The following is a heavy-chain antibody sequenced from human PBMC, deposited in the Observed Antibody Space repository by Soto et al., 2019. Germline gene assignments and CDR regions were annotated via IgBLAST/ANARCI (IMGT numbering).Heavy chain of an antibody. V-gene: IGHV2-5*02. Sequence: QITLKESGPPVLKPTQTLTLTCTLSGSSVTTTGVGVGWIRQPPGKALQWLALIYWDDDKRYNPSLRNRLTIAKDTSKNQVVLTMTDMAPVDTATYYCAHRPFTFYYDTSGYLNWFDPWGQGVLVTVSS. D-gene: IGHD3-22*01. CDR2: IYWDDDK. J-gene: IGHJ5*02. CDR1: GSSVTTTGVG. CDR3: AHRPFTFYYDTSGYLNWFDP.